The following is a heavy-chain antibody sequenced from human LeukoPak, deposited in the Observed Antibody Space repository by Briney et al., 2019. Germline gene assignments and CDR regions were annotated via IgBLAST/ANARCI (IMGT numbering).Heavy chain of an antibody. J-gene: IGHJ4*02. CDR1: GYTFSSYG. CDR3: AREEYVWGSYRDVDY. D-gene: IGHD3-16*02. V-gene: IGHV1-18*01. Sequence: ASVRVSCKASGYTFSSYGITWVRQAPGQGLEWMGWISAYNGNTNYAQKIQDRVTMTTDTYTSTADMELRRLRADDTAVYYCAREEYVWGSYRDVDYWGQGTLVTVSS. CDR2: ISAYNGNT.